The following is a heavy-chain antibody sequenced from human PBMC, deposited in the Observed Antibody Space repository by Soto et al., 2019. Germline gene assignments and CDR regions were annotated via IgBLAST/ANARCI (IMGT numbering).Heavy chain of an antibody. J-gene: IGHJ4*02. CDR3: AKHVPGAYDS. D-gene: IGHD3-10*02. Sequence: PGGSLRLSCAASGFTFSSYAMHWVRQAPGKGLEWVAVISYDGSNKYYADSVKGRFTISRDNSKNTLYLQMNSLRAEDTAVYYCAKHVPGAYDSWGQGTLVTVSS. CDR1: GFTFSSYA. CDR2: ISYDGSNK. V-gene: IGHV3-30-3*02.